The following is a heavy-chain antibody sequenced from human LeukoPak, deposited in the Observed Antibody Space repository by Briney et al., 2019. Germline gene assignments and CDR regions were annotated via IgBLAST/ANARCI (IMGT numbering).Heavy chain of an antibody. V-gene: IGHV4-30-4*01. CDR3: ARGRSNYYGMDV. CDR1: GGSISSGDYY. D-gene: IGHD1-26*01. CDR2: IYYSGST. J-gene: IGHJ6*02. Sequence: SETLSLTCTVSGGSISSGDYYWSWIRQPPGMGLEWIGYIYYSGSTYYNPSLKSRVTISVDTSKNQFSLKLSSVTAADTAVYYCARGRSNYYGMDVWGQGTTVTVSS.